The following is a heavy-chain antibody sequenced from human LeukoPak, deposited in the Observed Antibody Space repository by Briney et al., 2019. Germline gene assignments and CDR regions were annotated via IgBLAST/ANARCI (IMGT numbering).Heavy chain of an antibody. CDR3: AARGASSSSLRPLDF. Sequence: ASVKVSCKASGYTFTNYDINWVRQATGQGPEWMGWRNPNSGNTGYAQKFQGRVTMTRNTSISTAYMELSSLSSDDTAVYYCAARGASSSSLRPLDFWGQGTLVTVSS. CDR2: RNPNSGNT. V-gene: IGHV1-8*01. D-gene: IGHD6-6*01. J-gene: IGHJ4*02. CDR1: GYTFTNYD.